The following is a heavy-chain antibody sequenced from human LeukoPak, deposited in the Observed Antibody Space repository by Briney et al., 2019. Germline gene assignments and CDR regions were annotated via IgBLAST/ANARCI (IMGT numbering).Heavy chain of an antibody. CDR3: AKLVRGAFDI. D-gene: IGHD6-6*01. Sequence: SQTLSLTCTVSGGSISSGDFYWSWIRQHPGKGLEWIGYIYYSGTTYYSPSLKSRVTISLDTTKNQFSLKLSSVTAADTAVYYCAKLVRGAFDIWGQGTMVTVSS. CDR2: IYYSGTT. J-gene: IGHJ3*02. V-gene: IGHV4-31*03. CDR1: GGSISSGDFY.